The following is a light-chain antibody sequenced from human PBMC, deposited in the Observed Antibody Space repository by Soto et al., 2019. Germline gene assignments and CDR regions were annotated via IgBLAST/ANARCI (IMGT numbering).Light chain of an antibody. Sequence: DVVMTQSPPSVSVTPGEPASISCRSSESLLDTTGYNFLDWYVQKPGQSPQLLIYFGSTRASGVPDRFSGSGSSTDFTLNISRVAAEDVVIYYCMQSHQSRLTFGQGTKVEIK. CDR1: ESLLDTTGYNF. J-gene: IGKJ1*01. CDR2: FGS. V-gene: IGKV2-28*01. CDR3: MQSHQSRLT.